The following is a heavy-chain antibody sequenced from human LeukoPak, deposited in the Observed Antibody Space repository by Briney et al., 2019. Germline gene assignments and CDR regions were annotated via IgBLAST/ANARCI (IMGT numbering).Heavy chain of an antibody. Sequence: GASVKVSCKASGYTFTSYGISWVRQAPGQGLEWMGWISGYSANTKYAQMFQGRVTMTTDTSTSTAYMELRSLRSDDTAVYYCARDKAATAEYFQHWGQGTLVTVSS. V-gene: IGHV1-18*01. CDR3: ARDKAATAEYFQH. CDR1: GYTFTSYG. D-gene: IGHD2-15*01. J-gene: IGHJ1*01. CDR2: ISGYSANT.